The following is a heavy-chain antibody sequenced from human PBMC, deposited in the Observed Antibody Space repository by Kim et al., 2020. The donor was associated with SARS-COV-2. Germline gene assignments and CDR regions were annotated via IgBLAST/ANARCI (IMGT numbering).Heavy chain of an antibody. V-gene: IGHV3-7*01. Sequence: GGSLRLSCAASGFTFSSYWMSWVRQAPGKRLEWVANIKQDGSEKYYVDSVKGRFTISRDNAKNSLYLQMNSLRAEDTAVYYCASGWGAVYRRISKYYFDYWGQGTLVTVSS. J-gene: IGHJ4*02. CDR2: IKQDGSEK. D-gene: IGHD6-19*01. CDR1: GFTFSSYW. CDR3: ASGWGAVYRRISKYYFDY.